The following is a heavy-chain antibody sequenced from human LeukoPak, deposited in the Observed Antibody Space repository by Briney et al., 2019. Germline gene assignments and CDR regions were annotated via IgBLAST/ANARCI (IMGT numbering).Heavy chain of an antibody. CDR2: ISYDGSDK. CDR3: AREVYYYDSSGYYYFDY. Sequence: GSLRLSCAASGFTFSSYAMHWVRQAPGKGLEWVAVISYDGSDKYYADSVKGRFTISRDNSKNTLYLQMNSLRAEDTAVYYCAREVYYYDSSGYYYFDYWGQGTLVTVSS. CDR1: GFTFSSYA. J-gene: IGHJ4*02. D-gene: IGHD3-22*01. V-gene: IGHV3-30*04.